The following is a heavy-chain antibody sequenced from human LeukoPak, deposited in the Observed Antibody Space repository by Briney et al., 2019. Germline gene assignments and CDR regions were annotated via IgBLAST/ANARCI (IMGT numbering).Heavy chain of an antibody. CDR1: GFTFSSYC. J-gene: IGHJ3*02. CDR2: ISLNTGNI. CDR3: ARRCGDGCSMDAFDI. Sequence: SLRLSCAASGFTFSSYCMMWVGPAPGKGLEWVSSISLNTGNIGYADSVKGPFTISRDNAKNSLFLQMNSLRAEDTAFFYRARRCGDGCSMDAFDIWGQGTMVTVSS. V-gene: IGHV3-9*01. D-gene: IGHD2-21*01.